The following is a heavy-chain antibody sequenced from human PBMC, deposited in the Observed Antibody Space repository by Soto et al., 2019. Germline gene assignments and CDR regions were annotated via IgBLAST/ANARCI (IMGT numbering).Heavy chain of an antibody. Sequence: VQLVESGGGLVQPGGSLRLSCAASGFTFSSYWMQWVRQTPGKGLVWVGRITNDGKSAYYADSVKGRFTISRDNAKNTLYLQMNGLRDDDTSVFYCARDIGGGPEVWGKGTTVIVTS. V-gene: IGHV3-74*01. CDR2: ITNDGKSA. CDR1: GFTFSSYW. CDR3: ARDIGGGPEV. J-gene: IGHJ6*04. D-gene: IGHD3-16*01.